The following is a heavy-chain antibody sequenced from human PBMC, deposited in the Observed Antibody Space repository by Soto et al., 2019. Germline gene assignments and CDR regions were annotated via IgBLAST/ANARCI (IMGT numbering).Heavy chain of an antibody. CDR3: ARGGRMATTRKYGMDV. CDR2: ISYDGSNK. D-gene: IGHD5-12*01. Sequence: QVQLVESGGGVVQPGRSLRLSCAASGFTFSSYAMHWVRQAPGKGLEWVAVISYDGSNKYYADSVKGRFTISRDNSKNTLYLQMNSLRAEDTAVYYCARGGRMATTRKYGMDVWGHGTTVTVSS. CDR1: GFTFSSYA. V-gene: IGHV3-30-3*01. J-gene: IGHJ6*02.